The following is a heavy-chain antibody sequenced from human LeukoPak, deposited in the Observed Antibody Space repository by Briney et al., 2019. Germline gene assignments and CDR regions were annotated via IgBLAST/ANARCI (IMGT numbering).Heavy chain of an antibody. CDR3: ARENPIAVFDY. Sequence: GGSLRLSCAASGFTLSCCGMHWVRQAPGKGLEWVAFIRYDGGNKYYADSVKGRFTISRDNSKNTLYLQMNSLRAEDTAVYYCARENPIAVFDYWGQGTLVTVSS. CDR2: IRYDGGNK. CDR1: GFTLSCCG. J-gene: IGHJ4*02. D-gene: IGHD6-19*01. V-gene: IGHV3-30*02.